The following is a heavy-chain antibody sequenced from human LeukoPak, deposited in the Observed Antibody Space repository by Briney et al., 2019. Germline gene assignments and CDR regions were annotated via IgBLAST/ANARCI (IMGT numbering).Heavy chain of an antibody. Sequence: GGSLRLSCAASGFSFSTYSMNWVRQAPGKGLEWVSYIENSRKYTYYADSVKGRFTISRDNAKNSLYLQMNNLRAEDTAVYYCASPGGSGYAFDIWGQGTMVTVSS. CDR3: ASPGGSGYAFDI. CDR1: GFSFSTYS. J-gene: IGHJ3*02. D-gene: IGHD3-10*01. V-gene: IGHV3-21*05. CDR2: IENSRKYT.